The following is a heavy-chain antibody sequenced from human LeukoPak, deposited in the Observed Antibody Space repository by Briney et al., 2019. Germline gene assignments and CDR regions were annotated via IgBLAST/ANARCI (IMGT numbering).Heavy chain of an antibody. V-gene: IGHV3-7*03. CDR3: ARGGGVTAATANFDY. J-gene: IGHJ4*02. Sequence: GGSLRLSCAASGFTFSSYWMSWVRQAPGKGLEWVANIKQDGSEKYYVDSVKGRFTISKDNAKNSLYLQMNSLRAEDMAVYYCARGGGVTAATANFDYWGQGTLVTVSS. D-gene: IGHD6-13*01. CDR2: IKQDGSEK. CDR1: GFTFSSYW.